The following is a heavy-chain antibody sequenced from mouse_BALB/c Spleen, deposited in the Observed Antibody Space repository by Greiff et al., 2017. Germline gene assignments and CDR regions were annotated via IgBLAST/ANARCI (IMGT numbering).Heavy chain of an antibody. J-gene: IGHJ1*01. CDR2: INPYNDGT. V-gene: IGHV1-14*01. CDR1: GYTFTSYV. D-gene: IGHD1-1*01. Sequence: EVQRVESGPELVKPGASVKMSCKASGYTFTSYVMHWVKQKPGQGLEWIGYINPYNDGTKYNEKFKGKATLTSDKSSSTAYMELSSLTSEDSAVYYCVYGSSYWYFDVWGAGTTVTVSS. CDR3: VYGSSYWYFDV.